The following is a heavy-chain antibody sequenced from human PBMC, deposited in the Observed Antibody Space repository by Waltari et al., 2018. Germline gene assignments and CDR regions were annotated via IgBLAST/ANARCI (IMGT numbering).Heavy chain of an antibody. D-gene: IGHD3-16*01. J-gene: IGHJ3*01. CDR2: IAYTGTT. Sequence: QLHLQEAGPGLVKLSETLSLTCSVSGGSIISNRYYWAWLRQPPGKGLEWTATIAYTGTTYYNPSLKSRVTISVDTSKNQFSLKLSSVTAADTAVYYCATYVGASIGTAAFDGWGQGTMVTVFS. CDR3: ATYVGASIGTAAFDG. V-gene: IGHV4-39*01. CDR1: GGSIISNRYY.